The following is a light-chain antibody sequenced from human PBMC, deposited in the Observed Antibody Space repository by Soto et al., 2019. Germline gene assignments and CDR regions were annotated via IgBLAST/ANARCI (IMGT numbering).Light chain of an antibody. Sequence: EIVFTQAPATLSLSPGERATLSCRASQSIGLAIAWYQHKPGQAPRLLIYGTYTRATGIPTRFSGSGTGTEFTLTISSXESEDFAVYYCQQYNKWPRTVGGGTKVDIK. CDR1: QSIGLA. CDR2: GTY. J-gene: IGKJ4*01. V-gene: IGKV3D-15*01. CDR3: QQYNKWPRT.